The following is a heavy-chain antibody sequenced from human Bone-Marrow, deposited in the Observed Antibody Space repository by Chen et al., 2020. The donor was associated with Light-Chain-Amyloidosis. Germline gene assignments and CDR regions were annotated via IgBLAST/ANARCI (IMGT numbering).Heavy chain of an antibody. V-gene: IGHV1-3*01. CDR3: ARDRFYASGSYYIFDY. CDR1: GYTFTNYA. D-gene: IGHD3-10*01. CDR2: INAGNGNT. J-gene: IGHJ4*02. Sequence: QVQLVQSGAEVKKPGASVKVSCKASGYTFTNYALHWVRQAPGQRLEWMGWINAGNGNTKYSQKFQGRVTITRDTSASIAYMELSSLRSEDTAVYYCARDRFYASGSYYIFDYWGQGTLVTVSS.